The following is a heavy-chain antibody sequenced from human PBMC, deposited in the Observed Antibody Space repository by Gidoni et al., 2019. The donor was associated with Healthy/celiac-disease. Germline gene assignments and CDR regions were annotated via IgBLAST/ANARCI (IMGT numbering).Heavy chain of an antibody. CDR1: GFTFGAYA. V-gene: IGHV3-49*05. Sequence: EVQLVESGGGLVKPGRSLRLSCTASGFTFGAYAMSWFRQAPGKGLEWVGFIRSKAYGGTTEYAASVKGRFTISRDDSKSIAYLQMNSLKTEDTAVYYCTRNDYYDSSGYPRYYFDYWGQGTLVTVSS. CDR2: IRSKAYGGTT. CDR3: TRNDYYDSSGYPRYYFDY. J-gene: IGHJ4*02. D-gene: IGHD3-22*01.